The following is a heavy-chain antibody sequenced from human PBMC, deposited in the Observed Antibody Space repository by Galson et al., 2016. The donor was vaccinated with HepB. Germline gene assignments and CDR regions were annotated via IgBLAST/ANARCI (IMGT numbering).Heavy chain of an antibody. Sequence: SVKVSCKASGGTFNTYTISWVRQAPGQGLEWMGAIIPVFGTPNYAQKFQGRVTITADGATNTVYMELNSLRSEDTAVYFCGRAGYGLASPSSSHFYGLDIWGQGTTVTVSS. J-gene: IGHJ6*02. CDR3: GRAGYGLASPSSSHFYGLDI. D-gene: IGHD5-12*01. V-gene: IGHV1-69*13. CDR2: IIPVFGTP. CDR1: GGTFNTYT.